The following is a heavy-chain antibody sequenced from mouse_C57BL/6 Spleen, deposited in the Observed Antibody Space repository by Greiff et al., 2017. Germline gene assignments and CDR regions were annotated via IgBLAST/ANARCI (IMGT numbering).Heavy chain of an antibody. J-gene: IGHJ2*01. Sequence: VQLQQSGAELAKPGASVKLSCKASGYTFTSYWMHWVKQRPGQGLEWIGYINPSSGYTKYNQKFKDKATLTADKYSSTAYMQLSSLTYEDSAVYDCARGDWDEGYWGQGTTLTVSS. V-gene: IGHV1-7*01. D-gene: IGHD4-1*01. CDR1: GYTFTSYW. CDR2: INPSSGYT. CDR3: ARGDWDEGY.